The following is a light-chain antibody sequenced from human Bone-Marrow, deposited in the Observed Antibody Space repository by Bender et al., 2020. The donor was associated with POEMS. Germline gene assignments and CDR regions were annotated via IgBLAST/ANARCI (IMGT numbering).Light chain of an antibody. J-gene: IGLJ2*01. V-gene: IGLV3-1*01. CDR2: QDT. Sequence: SYELTQPPSVSVSPGQTATITCSGEKLGEEYACWYQQKPGQCPVVVIYQDTKRPSGIPGRFSGSTCGNKASLTLSGSQAMEEAGYYSQSWGSNTAVFGGGTKLTVL. CDR3: QSWGSNTAV. CDR1: KLGEEY.